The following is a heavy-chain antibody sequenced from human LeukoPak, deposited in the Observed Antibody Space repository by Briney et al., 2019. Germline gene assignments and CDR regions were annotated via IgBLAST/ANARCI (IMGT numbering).Heavy chain of an antibody. Sequence: SETLSLTCTVSGHSITSDYYWGWIRQPPGKGLEWIASIYHNGRTYNNPSLKSRVTISVDTSKNQFSLKLKSVTAADTAVYYCARGYCSSTSCYMFDPWGQGTLVTVSS. CDR3: ARGYCSSTSCYMFDP. CDR1: GHSITSDYY. J-gene: IGHJ5*02. D-gene: IGHD2-2*02. CDR2: IYHNGRT. V-gene: IGHV4-38-2*02.